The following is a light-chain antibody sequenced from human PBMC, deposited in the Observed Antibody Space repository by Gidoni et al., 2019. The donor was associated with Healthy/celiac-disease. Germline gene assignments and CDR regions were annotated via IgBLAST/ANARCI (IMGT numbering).Light chain of an antibody. Sequence: DIQLTQSPSFLSASVGDRVTITCRASQGISSYLDWYQQKPGKAPKLLIYAASTLQSGVPSRFSGSGSGTEFTLTISSLQPEDFATYYCQQLNSYLPLPFGGGTKVEIK. V-gene: IGKV1-9*01. CDR3: QQLNSYLPLP. CDR1: QGISSY. J-gene: IGKJ4*01. CDR2: AAS.